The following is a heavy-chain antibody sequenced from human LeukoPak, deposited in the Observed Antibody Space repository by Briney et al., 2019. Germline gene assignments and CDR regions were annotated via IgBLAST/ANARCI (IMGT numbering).Heavy chain of an antibody. V-gene: IGHV6-1*01. CDR3: ARALWTTAMVPQYYFDD. J-gene: IGHJ4*02. Sequence: SQTLSLTCAISGDSVSSASAAWNWIRQSPSRGLEWLGRTYYRSKWYNDYAVSVKSRININTDTSNNKFSLQLNSVTPEDTAVYYCARALWTTAMVPQYYFDDWGQGTLVTVSS. D-gene: IGHD5-18*01. CDR1: GDSVSSASAA. CDR2: TYYRSKWYN.